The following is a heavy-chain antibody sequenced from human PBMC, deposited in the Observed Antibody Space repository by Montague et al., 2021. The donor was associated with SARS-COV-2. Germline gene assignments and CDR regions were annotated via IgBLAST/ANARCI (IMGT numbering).Heavy chain of an antibody. V-gene: IGHV3-23*01. J-gene: IGHJ5*02. Sequence: SLRLSCAASGFTFSSYAMSWVRQAPGKGLEWVSAISGSGGNTYYADSVKGRFTISRDNSKNTLYLQMNSLRAEDTAVYYCAKRYCSGGSCYSGFDPWGQGTLVTVSS. D-gene: IGHD2-15*01. CDR1: GFTFSSYA. CDR3: AKRYCSGGSCYSGFDP. CDR2: ISGSGGNT.